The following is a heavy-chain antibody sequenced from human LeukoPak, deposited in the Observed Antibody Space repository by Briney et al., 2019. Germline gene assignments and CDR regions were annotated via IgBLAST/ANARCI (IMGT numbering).Heavy chain of an antibody. CDR1: GGTFSSYA. CDR3: ASSRLIDSSGYHIWGDQYYYYGMDV. V-gene: IGHV1-69*04. J-gene: IGHJ6*02. D-gene: IGHD3-22*01. CDR2: IIPIFGIA. Sequence: ASVKVSCKASGGTFSSYAISWVRQAPGQGLEWMGRIIPIFGIANYAQKFQGRVTITADKSTSTAYMALSSLRSQDTAVYYCASSRLIDSSGYHIWGDQYYYYGMDVWGQGTTVTVSS.